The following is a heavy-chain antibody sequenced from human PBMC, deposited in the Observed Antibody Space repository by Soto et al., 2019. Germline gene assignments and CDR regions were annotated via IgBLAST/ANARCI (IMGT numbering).Heavy chain of an antibody. J-gene: IGHJ5*02. CDR2: IIPIFGTA. CDR1: GGTFSSYA. Sequence: QVQLVQSGAEVKKPGSSVKVSCKASGGTFSSYAISWVRQAPGQGLEWMGGIIPIFGTANYAQKFQGRVTITADESTSTAYMELSSLRSDDTAVYYCASEGRIAAAGPRWFDPWGQGTLVTVSS. CDR3: ASEGRIAAAGPRWFDP. D-gene: IGHD6-13*01. V-gene: IGHV1-69*01.